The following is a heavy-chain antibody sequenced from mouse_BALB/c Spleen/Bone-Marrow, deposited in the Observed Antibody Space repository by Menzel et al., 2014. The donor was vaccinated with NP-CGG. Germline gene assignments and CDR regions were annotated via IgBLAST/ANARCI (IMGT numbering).Heavy chain of an antibody. D-gene: IGHD2-14*01. J-gene: IGHJ3*01. Sequence: VQLKESGAELVKPGASVKLSCTASGFNIKDTYMHWVKLRPEQGLEWIGRIDPANGNTKYDPKFQGKATITADTSSNTAYLQLSSLTSEDTAVYYCATYYRYDRRFAYWGQGTLVTVSA. CDR2: IDPANGNT. V-gene: IGHV14-3*02. CDR3: ATYYRYDRRFAY. CDR1: GFNIKDTY.